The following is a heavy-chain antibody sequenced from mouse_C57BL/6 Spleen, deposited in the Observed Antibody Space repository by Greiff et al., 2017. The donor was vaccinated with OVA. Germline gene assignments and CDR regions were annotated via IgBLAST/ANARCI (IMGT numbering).Heavy chain of an antibody. CDR3: ANYYGSSYVYYAMDY. CDR2: ISYDGSN. CDR1: GYSITSGYY. Sequence: DVQLQESGPGLVKPSQSLSLTCSVTGYSITSGYYWNWIRQFPGNKLEWMGYISYDGSNNYNPSLKNRISITRDTSKNQFFLKLNSVTTEDTATYYCANYYGSSYVYYAMDYWGQGTSVTVSS. J-gene: IGHJ4*01. V-gene: IGHV3-6*01. D-gene: IGHD1-1*01.